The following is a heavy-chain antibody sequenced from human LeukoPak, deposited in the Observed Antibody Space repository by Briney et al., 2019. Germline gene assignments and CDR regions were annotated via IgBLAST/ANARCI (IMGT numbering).Heavy chain of an antibody. D-gene: IGHD5-12*01. CDR3: AKVMNWVVATANWFDP. V-gene: IGHV3-23*01. CDR2: ISGSGGST. Sequence: GGFLRLSCAASGFTFSSYAMSWVRQAPGKGLEWVSAISGSGGSTYYADSVKGRFTISRDNSKNTLYRQMNSLRAEDTAVYYCAKVMNWVVATANWFDPWGQGTLVTVSS. J-gene: IGHJ5*02. CDR1: GFTFSSYA.